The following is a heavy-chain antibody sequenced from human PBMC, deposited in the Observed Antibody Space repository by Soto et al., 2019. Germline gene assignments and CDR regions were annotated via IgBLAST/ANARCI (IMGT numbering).Heavy chain of an antibody. Sequence: QVQLVQSGAEVKKPGASVKVSCKASGYTFTSYGISWVRQAPGQGLEWMGWISAYNGNTNYAQKLQGRVTMTTDTSTGTAYMELRSLRSDDTAVYYCAGDAVHLGSWYGRGNWFDPWGQGTLVTVSS. V-gene: IGHV1-18*01. CDR2: ISAYNGNT. D-gene: IGHD6-13*01. J-gene: IGHJ5*02. CDR3: AGDAVHLGSWYGRGNWFDP. CDR1: GYTFTSYG.